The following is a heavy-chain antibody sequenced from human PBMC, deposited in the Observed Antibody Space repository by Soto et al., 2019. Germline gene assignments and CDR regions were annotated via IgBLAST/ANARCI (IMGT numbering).Heavy chain of an antibody. Sequence: QVQLVESGGGVVQPGRSLRLSCAASGFTFSSYGMHWVRQAPGKGLEWVAVIWYDGSNKYYADSVKGRFTISRDNSKNTXYXXMNSLRAEDTAVYYCARDANIVVVPAAMSTGPIDYWGQGTLVTVSS. D-gene: IGHD2-2*01. J-gene: IGHJ4*02. V-gene: IGHV3-33*01. CDR2: IWYDGSNK. CDR3: ARDANIVVVPAAMSTGPIDY. CDR1: GFTFSSYG.